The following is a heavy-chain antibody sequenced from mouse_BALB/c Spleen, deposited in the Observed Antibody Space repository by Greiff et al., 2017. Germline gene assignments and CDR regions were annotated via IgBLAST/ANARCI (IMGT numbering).Heavy chain of an antibody. V-gene: IGHV1-67*01. CDR1: GYTFTDYA. J-gene: IGHJ4*01. Sequence: QVHVKQSGPELVRPGESVKISCKGSGYTFTDYAMHWVKQSHAKSLEWIGVISIYYDNTNYNQKFKGKATMTVDKSSSTAYMELARLTSEDSAIYYCAREGIGYAMDYWGQGTSVTVSS. CDR2: ISIYYDNT. CDR3: AREGIGYAMDY.